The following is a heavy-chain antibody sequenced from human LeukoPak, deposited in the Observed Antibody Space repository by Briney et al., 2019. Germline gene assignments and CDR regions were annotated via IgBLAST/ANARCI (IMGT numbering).Heavy chain of an antibody. CDR1: VYTFTSYG. CDR3: ARRRGYGGNSGGYYMDV. V-gene: IGHV1-18*01. J-gene: IGHJ6*03. D-gene: IGHD4-23*01. CDR2: ISAYNGNT. Sequence: ASVKVSCKASVYTFTSYGISWVRQDPGQGLEWMGWISAYNGNTNYAQKLQGRVTMTTDTSTSTAYMELRSLRSDDTAVYYCARRRGYGGNSGGYYMDVWGKGTTVTVSS.